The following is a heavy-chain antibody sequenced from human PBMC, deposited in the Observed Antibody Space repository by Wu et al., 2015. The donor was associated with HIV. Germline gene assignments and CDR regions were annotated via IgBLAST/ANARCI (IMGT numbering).Heavy chain of an antibody. V-gene: IGHV1-8*01. J-gene: IGHJ4*02. CDR3: ARTHRNLPANFDY. Sequence: QVQLVQSGAEVKKPGASVKVSCKASGYTFTTSDIHWVRQASGQGLEWMGWINPNSGNTGYAQKFQGRVTITRNTSISTAYMELSSLRSEDTAVYYCARTHRNLPANFDYWGQGTLVTVSS. CDR1: GYTFTTSD. D-gene: IGHD4-11*01. CDR2: INPNSGNT.